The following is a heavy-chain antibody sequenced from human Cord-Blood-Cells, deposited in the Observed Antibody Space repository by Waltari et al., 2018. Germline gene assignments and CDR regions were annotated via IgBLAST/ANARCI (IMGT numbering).Heavy chain of an antibody. J-gene: IGHJ3*02. V-gene: IGHV4-39*07. CDR3: ARCLDVSAFDI. CDR1: GGSISSSSYY. Sequence: QLQLQESGPGLVKPSETLSLTCTVSGGSISSSSYYWGWIRQPPGKGLEWIGSIDYSGRAYYTPSLKSRVTISVDTSKNQFSLKLSSVTAADTAVYYCARCLDVSAFDIWGQGTMVTVSS. CDR2: IDYSGRA.